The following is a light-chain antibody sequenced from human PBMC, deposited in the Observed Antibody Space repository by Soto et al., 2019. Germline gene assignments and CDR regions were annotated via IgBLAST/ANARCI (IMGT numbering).Light chain of an antibody. Sequence: DIVMTQSPDSLAVSLGERATINCKSSQSILSSSNNKNYLAWYQQKPGQSPKLLIYWASTRESGVPDRFSGSGSGADFTLTISSLQAEDVAVYYGQQDYTTIYTFRPGTKVEI. CDR1: QSILSSSNNKNY. J-gene: IGKJ3*01. CDR3: QQDYTTIYT. V-gene: IGKV4-1*01. CDR2: WAS.